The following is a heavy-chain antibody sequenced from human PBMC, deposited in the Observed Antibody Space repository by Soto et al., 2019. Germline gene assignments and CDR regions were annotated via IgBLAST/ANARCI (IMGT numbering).Heavy chain of an antibody. J-gene: IGHJ5*01. CDR2: IFYSGST. D-gene: IGHD4-17*01. CDR3: ASMIGDPVLSFDS. V-gene: IGHV4-59*01. CDR1: GGSISSYY. Sequence: QVQLQESGPGLVKPSETLSLTCTVSGGSISSYYWSWIRQPPGKGLEWIWFIFYSGSTCYNPSRNSRDSTSIDTPDQQFSLKPTSVAAADTAVSYCASMIGDPVLSFDSWGQGTLVAVSS.